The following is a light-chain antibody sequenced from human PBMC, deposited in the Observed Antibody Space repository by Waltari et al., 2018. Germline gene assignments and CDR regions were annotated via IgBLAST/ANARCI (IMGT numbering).Light chain of an antibody. V-gene: IGLV1-40*01. CDR1: SSNIGAGYD. Sequence: QSVLTQPPSVSGAPGQRVTISCTGRSSNIGAGYDVHWYQQVPGTAPKLLIHGKTTGPSGVPGRVSGCKSGTSVSLAITGLQAEDEADYYCQSYDSRLSGWVFGGGTRLTVL. CDR3: QSYDSRLSGWV. CDR2: GKT. J-gene: IGLJ3*02.